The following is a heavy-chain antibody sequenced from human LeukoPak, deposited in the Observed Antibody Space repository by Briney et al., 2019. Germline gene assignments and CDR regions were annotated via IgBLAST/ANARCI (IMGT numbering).Heavy chain of an antibody. D-gene: IGHD5-12*01. CDR2: IASSGLNT. J-gene: IGHJ3*01. Sequence: PGGSLRLSCAASGFMFRDAAMTWVRQAPGKGLEWVSLIASSGLNTYYADPVRGRFTISRDNSKNTLSLQMNSLRVEDTAIYYCARDIELSTWGLGTLVTVSS. CDR3: ARDIELST. V-gene: IGHV3-23*01. CDR1: GFMFRDAA.